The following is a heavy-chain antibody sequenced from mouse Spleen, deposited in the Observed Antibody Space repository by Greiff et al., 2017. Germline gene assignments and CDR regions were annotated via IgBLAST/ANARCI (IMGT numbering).Heavy chain of an antibody. CDR3: ARVLRGAMDY. CDR2: INPNNGGT. D-gene: IGHD1-1*01. V-gene: IGHV1-18*01. CDR1: GYTFTDYN. J-gene: IGHJ4*01. Sequence: EVKLMESGPELVKPGASVKIPCKASGYTFTDYNMDWVKQSHGKSLEWIGDINPNNGGTIYNQKFKGKATLTVDKSSSTAYMELRSLTSEDTAVYYCARVLRGAMDYWGQGTSVTVSS.